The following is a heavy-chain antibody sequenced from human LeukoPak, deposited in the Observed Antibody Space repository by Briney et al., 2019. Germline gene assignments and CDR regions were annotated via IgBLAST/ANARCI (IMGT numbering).Heavy chain of an antibody. J-gene: IGHJ4*02. CDR1: GYTFTSYA. V-gene: IGHV7-4-1*02. CDR2: INTNTGNP. Sequence: ASVKVSCKASGYTFTSYAMNWVRQAPGQGLEWMGWINTNTGNPTYAQGFTGRFVFSLDTSVSTAYLQISSLKAEDTAVYYCARDFRAYYYDSSGLDYWGQGTLVNVSS. D-gene: IGHD3-22*01. CDR3: ARDFRAYYYDSSGLDY.